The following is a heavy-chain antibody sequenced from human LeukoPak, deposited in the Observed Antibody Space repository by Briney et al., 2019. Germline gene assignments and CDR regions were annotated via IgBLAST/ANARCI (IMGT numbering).Heavy chain of an antibody. V-gene: IGHV3-23*01. D-gene: IGHD1-26*01. Sequence: GGSLRLSCAASGFTFSKAWMSWVRQAPEKGLEWVSAISGSGGSTYYADSVKGRFTISRDNSKNTLYLQMNSLRAEDTAVYYCASSPATTVLYGMDVWGQGTTVTVSS. J-gene: IGHJ6*02. CDR2: ISGSGGST. CDR1: GFTFSKAW. CDR3: ASSPATTVLYGMDV.